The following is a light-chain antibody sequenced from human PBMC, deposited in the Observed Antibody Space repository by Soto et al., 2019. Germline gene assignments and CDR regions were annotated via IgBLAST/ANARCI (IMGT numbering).Light chain of an antibody. J-gene: IGKJ1*01. CDR3: QQHNNWPQT. Sequence: EIAMTQSPGTLSLSPVERATLSCRASQSVSSNLAWYQQKPGQAPRLLINGASTRATGTPARFSGSGSGTEFTLTISSLQSEDFAVYYCQQHNNWPQTFGQGTKVDIK. V-gene: IGKV3-15*01. CDR1: QSVSSN. CDR2: GAS.